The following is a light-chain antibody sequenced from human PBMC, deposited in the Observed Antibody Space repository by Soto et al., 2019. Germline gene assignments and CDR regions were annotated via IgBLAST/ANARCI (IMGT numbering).Light chain of an antibody. Sequence: EIVMTQSPATLSLSPGERATLSCRASQSVSSSYLSWYQQKPGQSPRLLIYGASTRATGIPARFSGSGSGTDFTLTISSLQPEDFPVYHRQQDYNFLYTLGQGTKLEIK. CDR1: QSVSSSY. J-gene: IGKJ2*01. V-gene: IGKV3D-7*01. CDR3: QQDYNFLYT. CDR2: GAS.